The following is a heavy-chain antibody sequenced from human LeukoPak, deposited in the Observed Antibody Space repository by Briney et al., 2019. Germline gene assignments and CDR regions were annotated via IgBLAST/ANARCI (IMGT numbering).Heavy chain of an antibody. V-gene: IGHV4-30-4*01. J-gene: IGHJ4*02. CDR1: GGSISSGDFY. D-gene: IGHD5-12*01. Sequence: SETLSLTCTVSGGSISSGDFYWSWIRQPPGKGLEWIGYIYYSGSTYYNPSLKSRVTISVDTSKNEFSLKLSSVTAADTAVYYCARAVEMATIFLDYWGQGTLVTVSS. CDR3: ARAVEMATIFLDY. CDR2: IYYSGST.